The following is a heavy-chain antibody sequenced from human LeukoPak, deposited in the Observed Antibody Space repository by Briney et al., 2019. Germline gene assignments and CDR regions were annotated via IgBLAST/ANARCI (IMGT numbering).Heavy chain of an antibody. CDR3: ARDFWDSSGYYPSFDY. J-gene: IGHJ4*02. V-gene: IGHV6-1*01. CDR1: GDSVSSNSAA. D-gene: IGHD3-22*01. CDR2: TYYRSKWYN. Sequence: SQTLPLTCAISGDSVSSNSAAWNWIRQSPARGLEWLGRTYYRSKWYNDYAVSVKSRITINPDTSKNQFSLQLNSVAPEDTAVYYCARDFWDSSGYYPSFDYWGQGTLVTVSS.